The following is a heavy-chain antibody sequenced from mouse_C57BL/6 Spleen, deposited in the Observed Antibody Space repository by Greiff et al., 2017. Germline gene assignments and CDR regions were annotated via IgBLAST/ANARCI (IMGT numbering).Heavy chain of an antibody. Sequence: QVQLKQSGPGLVQPSQRLSITCTVSGFSLTSYGVHWVRQSPGKGLEWLGVIWSGGSTDYNAAFISRLSISKDNSKSQVFFKMNSLQADDTAIYYCARNSPDYYGSSPYYAMDYWGQGTSVTVSS. J-gene: IGHJ4*01. CDR1: GFSLTSYG. V-gene: IGHV2-2*01. CDR3: ARNSPDYYGSSPYYAMDY. D-gene: IGHD1-1*01. CDR2: IWSGGST.